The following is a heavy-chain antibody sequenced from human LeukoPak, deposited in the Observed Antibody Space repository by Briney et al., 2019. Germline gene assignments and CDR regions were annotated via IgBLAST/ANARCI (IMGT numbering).Heavy chain of an antibody. V-gene: IGHV1-69*01. J-gene: IGHJ4*02. CDR2: IIPIFGTA. CDR1: GGTFSSYA. Sequence: AASGNVSCKASGGTFSSYAISWVRQAPGQGLEWMGGIIPIFGTANYAQKFQGRVTITADESTSTDYMELSSLRSEDTAVYYCARDTRKIVDYWGQGTLVTVSS. CDR3: ARDTRKIVDY. D-gene: IGHD2/OR15-2a*01.